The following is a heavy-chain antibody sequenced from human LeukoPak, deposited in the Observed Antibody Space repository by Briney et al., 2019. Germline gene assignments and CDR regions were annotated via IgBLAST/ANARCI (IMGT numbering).Heavy chain of an antibody. CDR2: ISGSGGST. CDR3: AKMGQWLVNRVVGGMDV. J-gene: IGHJ6*02. V-gene: IGHV3-23*01. Sequence: GGSLRLSCAASGFTFSSYAMSWVRQAPGKGLEWVSAISGSGGSTYYADSVKGRFTISRDNSKNTLYLQMNSLRAEDTAVYYCAKMGQWLVNRVVGGMDVWGQGTTVTVSS. D-gene: IGHD6-19*01. CDR1: GFTFSSYA.